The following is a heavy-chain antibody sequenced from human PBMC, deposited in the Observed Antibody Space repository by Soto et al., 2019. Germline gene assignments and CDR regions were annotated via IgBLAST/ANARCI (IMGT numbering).Heavy chain of an antibody. J-gene: IGHJ4*02. V-gene: IGHV4-4*02. D-gene: IGHD3-10*01. CDR2: IFHDGTA. CDR3: ARLVYDTRLNYMYFDF. CDR1: GVSLTSGNW. Sequence: SETLSLTCAVSGVSLTSGNWCTWVRQSPQRGLEYIGEIFHDGTANYYPSFERRVAMSVDTSRNQFSLKLTSVTAADTAVYFCARLVYDTRLNYMYFDFWGPGTLVTVSS.